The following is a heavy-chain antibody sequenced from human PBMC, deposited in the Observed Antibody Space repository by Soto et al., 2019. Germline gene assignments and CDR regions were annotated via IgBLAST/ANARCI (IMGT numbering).Heavy chain of an antibody. Sequence: QVQLQESGPGLVKPSQTLSLTCTVSGGSISSGGYYWSWIRQHPGKGLEWIGDIYYSGSTYYNPSLKSRVTISVDTSKNQCSLKLSSVPAADTAVYYCAREARLRYFDWLSYWYFDLWGRGTLVTVSS. CDR3: AREARLRYFDWLSYWYFDL. D-gene: IGHD3-9*01. V-gene: IGHV4-31*03. CDR1: GGSISSGGYY. J-gene: IGHJ2*01. CDR2: IYYSGST.